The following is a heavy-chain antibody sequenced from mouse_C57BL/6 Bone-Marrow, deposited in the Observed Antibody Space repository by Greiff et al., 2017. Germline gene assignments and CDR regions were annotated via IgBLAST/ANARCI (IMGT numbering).Heavy chain of an antibody. J-gene: IGHJ3*01. V-gene: IGHV14-3*01. CDR3: ARWGRRRGFAY. CDR2: IDPANGNT. D-gene: IGHD2-12*01. Sequence: VQLQQSVAELVRPGASVKLSCTASGFTFKNSYMHWVQQRPEQGLEWIGKIDPANGNTKYAPKFQGKATVTADTSSNTAYLKLRSLTSEDTAIYYCARWGRRRGFAYWGQGTLVTVSA. CDR1: GFTFKNSY.